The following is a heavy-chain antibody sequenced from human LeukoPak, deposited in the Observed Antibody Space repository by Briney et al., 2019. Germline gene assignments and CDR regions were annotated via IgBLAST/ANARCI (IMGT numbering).Heavy chain of an antibody. CDR3: ARDRSVDP. Sequence: GGSLRLSCAAPGFTFSSYWMSWVRQAPGKGLEWVANIKQDGSEKYYVDSVKGRFTISRDNAKNSLYLQMNSLRAEDTAVYYCARDRSVDPWGQGTLVTVSS. V-gene: IGHV3-7*01. CDR2: IKQDGSEK. J-gene: IGHJ5*02. D-gene: IGHD3-3*01. CDR1: GFTFSSYW.